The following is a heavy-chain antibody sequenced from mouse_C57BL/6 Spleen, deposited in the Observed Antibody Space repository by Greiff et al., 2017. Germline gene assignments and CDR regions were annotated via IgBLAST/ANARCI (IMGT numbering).Heavy chain of an antibody. CDR1: GYTFTSYW. J-gene: IGHJ3*01. V-gene: IGHV1-50*01. D-gene: IGHD1-1*01. Sequence: VKLQQPGAELVKPGASVKLSCKASGYTFTSYWMQWVKQRPGQGLEWIGEIDPSDSYTNYNQKFKGKATLTVDTSSSTAYMQLSSLTSEDSAVYYCARGYYGSSYTFTWFAYWGQGTLVTVSA. CDR2: IDPSDSYT. CDR3: ARGYYGSSYTFTWFAY.